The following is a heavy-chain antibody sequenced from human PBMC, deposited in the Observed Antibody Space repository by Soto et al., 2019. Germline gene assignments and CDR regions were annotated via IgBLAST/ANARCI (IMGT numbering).Heavy chain of an antibody. CDR2: IIPIFGTA. CDR3: ARGELPVNNFDY. Sequence: GASVKVSCKASGYTFTSYYVHWVRQAPGQGLEWMGGIIPIFGTANYAQKFQGRVTITADESTSTAYMELSSLRSEDTAVYYCARGELPVNNFDYWGQGTLVTVSS. J-gene: IGHJ4*02. V-gene: IGHV1-69*13. D-gene: IGHD1-26*01. CDR1: GYTFTSYY.